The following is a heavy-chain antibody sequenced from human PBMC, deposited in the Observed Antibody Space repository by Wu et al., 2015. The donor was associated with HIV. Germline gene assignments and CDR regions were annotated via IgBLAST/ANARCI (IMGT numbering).Heavy chain of an antibody. D-gene: IGHD1-26*01. CDR2: IIPIFGTS. CDR3: AKDAGTYSGSYHGYYYYYYYMDV. Sequence: QVQLVQSGAEVKKPGSSVKVSCKASGGTFSSFAISWVRQAPGQGLEWMGGIIPIFGTSNYVQKFQGRVTITADESTSTAYMELNSLRSEDTAVYYCAKDAGTYSGSYHGYYYYYYYMDVWGKGTTVTVSS. V-gene: IGHV1-69*12. CDR1: GGTFSSFA. J-gene: IGHJ6*03.